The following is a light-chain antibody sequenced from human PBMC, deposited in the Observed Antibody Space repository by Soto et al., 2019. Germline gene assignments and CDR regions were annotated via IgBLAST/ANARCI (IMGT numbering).Light chain of an antibody. CDR1: QSVSSTY. Sequence: EIVLTQSPGTLSLSPGERATLSCRASQSVSSTYLAWYQQKPGQAPRLLIYGASSRATGIPDRFSGSGSGTDFTLTINRLEPEDFAVYYWQQYSSSPRTFGQGTKVEIK. J-gene: IGKJ1*01. CDR3: QQYSSSPRT. CDR2: GAS. V-gene: IGKV3-20*01.